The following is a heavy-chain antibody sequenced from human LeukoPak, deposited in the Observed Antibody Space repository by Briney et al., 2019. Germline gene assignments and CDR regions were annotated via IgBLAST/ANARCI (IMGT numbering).Heavy chain of an antibody. CDR2: IIPIFGTA. D-gene: IGHD6-13*01. CDR1: GGTSSSYA. Sequence: ASVKVSCKASGGTSSSYAISWVRQAPGQGLEWMGGIIPIFGTANYAQKFQGRVTITADESTSTACMELSSLRSEDTAVYYCARVDIAAAGMPFDYWGQGTLVTVSS. CDR3: ARVDIAAAGMPFDY. V-gene: IGHV1-69*13. J-gene: IGHJ4*02.